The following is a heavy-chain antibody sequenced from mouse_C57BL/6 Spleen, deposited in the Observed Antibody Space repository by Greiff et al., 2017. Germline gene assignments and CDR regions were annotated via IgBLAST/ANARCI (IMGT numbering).Heavy chain of an antibody. Sequence: EVKLQESGGGLVQPGGSMKLSCAASGFTFSDAWMDWVRQSPEKGLEWVAEIRNKANNHATYYAESVKGRFTISRDDSISSVYLQMNSLRAEDTGIYYCTLLRRTRYFDVWGTGTTVTVSS. J-gene: IGHJ1*03. V-gene: IGHV6-6*01. CDR1: GFTFSDAW. CDR2: IRNKANNHAT. D-gene: IGHD1-1*01. CDR3: TLLRRTRYFDV.